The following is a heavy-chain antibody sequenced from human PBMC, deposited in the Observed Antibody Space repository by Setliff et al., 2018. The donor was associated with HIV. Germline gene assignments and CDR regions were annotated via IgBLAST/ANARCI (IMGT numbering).Heavy chain of an antibody. CDR3: ARDRDYDSSHLDAFDI. V-gene: IGHV1-69*05. D-gene: IGHD3-22*01. J-gene: IGHJ3*02. CDR1: GGTFSSYD. Sequence: SVKVSCKASGGTFSSYDISWVRQAPGQGLEWMGGIIPIFGTANYAQKFQGRVTITTDESTSTAYMELSSLRSEDTAVYYCARDRDYDSSHLDAFDIWGQGTMVTVSS. CDR2: IIPIFGTA.